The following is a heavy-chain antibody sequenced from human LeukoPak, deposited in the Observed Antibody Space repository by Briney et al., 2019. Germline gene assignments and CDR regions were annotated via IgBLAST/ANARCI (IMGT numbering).Heavy chain of an antibody. J-gene: IGHJ4*02. Sequence: GGSLGLSCATSGFTFSSYWMNWVRQAPGKGLEWVANIEQDGSEKNYVDSVKGRFTISRDNAKNSLYLQMSSLRAEDTAVFYCAGGRGWSSDYWGQGTLVTVSS. CDR3: AGGRGWSSDY. V-gene: IGHV3-7*03. CDR1: GFTFSSYW. CDR2: IEQDGSEK. D-gene: IGHD6-19*01.